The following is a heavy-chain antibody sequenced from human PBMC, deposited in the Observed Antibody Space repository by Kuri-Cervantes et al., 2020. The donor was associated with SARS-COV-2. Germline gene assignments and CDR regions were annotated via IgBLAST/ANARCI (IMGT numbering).Heavy chain of an antibody. CDR1: GYTFTSYD. CDR3: ARNYRGVGASNFDY. Sequence: ASVKVSCKASGYTFTSYDINWVRQATGQGLEWMGIINPSGGSTNYAQKFQGRVTMIRDTSTSTVYMELSSLRSEDTAVYYCARNYRGVGASNFDYWGQGTLVTVSS. V-gene: IGHV1-46*01. CDR2: INPSGGST. J-gene: IGHJ4*02. D-gene: IGHD1-26*01.